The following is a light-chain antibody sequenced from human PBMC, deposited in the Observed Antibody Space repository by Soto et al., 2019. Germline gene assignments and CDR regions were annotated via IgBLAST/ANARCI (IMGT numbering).Light chain of an antibody. CDR3: QKYNRAPLT. J-gene: IGKJ4*01. CDR2: ATS. CDR1: QNIATF. Sequence: DIQMTQSPSSLSASVGDRVTITCRASQNIATFLNWYHHKPGKAPKLLIYATSRLQSGVPSRFSGSGSGTDFTLTITSLQPEDFGTYYCQKYNRAPLTFGGGTKVAIK. V-gene: IGKV1-39*01.